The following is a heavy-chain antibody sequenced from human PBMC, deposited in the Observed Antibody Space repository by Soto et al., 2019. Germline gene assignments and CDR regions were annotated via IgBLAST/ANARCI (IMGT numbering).Heavy chain of an antibody. D-gene: IGHD6-19*01. V-gene: IGHV3-9*01. CDR2: IGWNGGII. Sequence: EVQLVESGGGLVQPGRSLRLACAASGFTFDDYVMHWVRQAPGKGLEWVSGIGWNGGIIGYADSVKGRFTISRDNAKNSLYLQMSSLRAEDTALYFCAKDNGIPVAGAIDFWGQGTLVTVSS. CDR3: AKDNGIPVAGAIDF. CDR1: GFTFDDYV. J-gene: IGHJ4*02.